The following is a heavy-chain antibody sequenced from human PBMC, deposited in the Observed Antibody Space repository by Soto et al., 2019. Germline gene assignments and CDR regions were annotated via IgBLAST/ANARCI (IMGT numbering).Heavy chain of an antibody. V-gene: IGHV4-59*01. CDR1: GGSISSYY. J-gene: IGHJ2*01. D-gene: IGHD2-21*02. CDR3: ARDGGGVVTDYWYFDL. Sequence: QVQLQESGPGLVKPSETLSLTCTVSGGSISSYYWSWIRRPPGKGLEWIGYIYYSGSTNYNPSLKSRVTISVDTSKNQFSLKLSSVTAADTAVYYCARDGGGVVTDYWYFDLWGRGTLVTVSS. CDR2: IYYSGST.